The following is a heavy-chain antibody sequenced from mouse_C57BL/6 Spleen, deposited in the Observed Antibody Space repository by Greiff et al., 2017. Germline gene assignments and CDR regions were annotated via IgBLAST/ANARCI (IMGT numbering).Heavy chain of an antibody. Sequence: VQLVESGAELVKPGASVKISCKASGYAFSSYWMNWVKQRPGKGLEWIGQIYPGDGDTNYNGKFKGKATLTADKSSSTAYMQLSSLTSEDSAVYFCARRGYGSSYYYAMDYWGQGTSVTVSS. CDR2: IYPGDGDT. V-gene: IGHV1-80*01. J-gene: IGHJ4*01. CDR1: GYAFSSYW. CDR3: ARRGYGSSYYYAMDY. D-gene: IGHD1-1*01.